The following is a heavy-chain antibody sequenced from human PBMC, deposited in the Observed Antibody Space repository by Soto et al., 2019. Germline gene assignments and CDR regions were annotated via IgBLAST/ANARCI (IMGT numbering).Heavy chain of an antibody. D-gene: IGHD2-2*01. J-gene: IGHJ6*03. V-gene: IGHV1-8*01. CDR1: GYTFTSYD. Sequence: ASVKVSCKASGYTFTSYDINWVRQATGQGLEWMGWMNPNSGNTGYAQKFQGRVTMTRNTSISTAYMELSSLRSEDTAVYYCARTRSPRRDYYMDVWGKGTTVTVSS. CDR3: ARTRSPRRDYYMDV. CDR2: MNPNSGNT.